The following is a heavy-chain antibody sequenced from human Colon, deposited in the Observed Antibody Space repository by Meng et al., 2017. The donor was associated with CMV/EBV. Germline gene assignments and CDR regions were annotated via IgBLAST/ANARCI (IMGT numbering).Heavy chain of an antibody. J-gene: IGHJ4*03. CDR2: ISPYSGNT. Sequence: CQTSGYTFLTYGISWVRQAPGQGLQWVGWISPYSGNTNYARELQDRVTMTTDTSTSTAYMELRSLTSDDTAVYYCVRDTDSITAPFDTWGHGTLVTVSS. D-gene: IGHD3-10*01. V-gene: IGHV1-18*01. CDR3: VRDTDSITAPFDT. CDR1: GYTFLTYG.